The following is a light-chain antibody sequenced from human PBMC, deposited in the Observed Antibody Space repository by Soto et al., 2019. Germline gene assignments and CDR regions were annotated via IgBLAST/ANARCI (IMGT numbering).Light chain of an antibody. V-gene: IGKV1-5*01. CDR3: KQYNSDPLT. CDR1: QSISSW. J-gene: IGKJ4*01. Sequence: DIQMTQSPSTLSASVGDRVTITCRASQSISSWLAWYQQKPGKAPKLLIYDASNLESGVPSRFSGSGSGTEFTLTISSLQPDDFATYYCKQYNSDPLTFGGGTKVDIK. CDR2: DAS.